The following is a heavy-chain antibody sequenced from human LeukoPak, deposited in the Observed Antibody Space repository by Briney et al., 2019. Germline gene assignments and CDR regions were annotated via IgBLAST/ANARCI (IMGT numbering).Heavy chain of an antibody. Sequence: SQTLSLTCTVSGGSISSGGYYWSWIRQHPGKGLEWIGYIYYSGSTYYNPSLKSRVTISVDTSKNQFSLKLSSVTAADTAVYYCARDSAAGLIDYWGQGTLVTVSS. D-gene: IGHD6-13*01. J-gene: IGHJ4*02. CDR3: ARDSAAGLIDY. CDR2: IYYSGST. CDR1: GGSISSGGYY. V-gene: IGHV4-31*03.